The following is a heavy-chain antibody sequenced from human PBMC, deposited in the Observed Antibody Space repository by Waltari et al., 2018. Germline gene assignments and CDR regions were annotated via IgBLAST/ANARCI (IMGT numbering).Heavy chain of an antibody. CDR2: ISWDGGST. Sequence: EVQLVESGGVVVQPGGSLRLSCAASGFTFDDYTMPWVRQAPGKGLEGVSLISWDGGSTYYADSVKGRFTISRDNSKNSLYLQMNSLRTEDTALYYCAKGGSGWYRIDYWGQGTLVTVSS. CDR3: AKGGSGWYRIDY. J-gene: IGHJ4*02. CDR1: GFTFDDYT. V-gene: IGHV3-43*01. D-gene: IGHD6-19*01.